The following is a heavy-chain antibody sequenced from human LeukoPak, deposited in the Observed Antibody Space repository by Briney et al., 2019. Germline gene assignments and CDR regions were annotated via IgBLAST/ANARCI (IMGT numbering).Heavy chain of an antibody. CDR1: GFTFSGYA. CDR2: ITSSGAAT. J-gene: IGHJ4*02. Sequence: HPGGSLRLSCAASGFTFSGYAMSWVRQAPGKGLEWVSSITSSGAATYYADSVKGRFTISRDNSDNTLYMQMNSLRAEDTAVYYCAKDRPNYYGSNGHYYKLNGDCWGQGTLVTVSS. V-gene: IGHV3-23*01. CDR3: AKDRPNYYGSNGHYYKLNGDC. D-gene: IGHD3-22*01.